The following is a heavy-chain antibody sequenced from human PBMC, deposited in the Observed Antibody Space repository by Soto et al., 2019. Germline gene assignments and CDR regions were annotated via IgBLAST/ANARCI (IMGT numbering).Heavy chain of an antibody. J-gene: IGHJ4*02. V-gene: IGHV3-30-3*01. D-gene: IGHD3-10*01. CDR1: GFTFSSYA. Sequence: QSGGSLRLSCAASGFTFSSYAMHWVRQALGKGLEWVAVISYDGSNKYYADSVKGRFTISRDNSKNTLYLQMNSLRAEDTAVYYCASPYLWLPYGPVDYWGQGTLVTVSS. CDR2: ISYDGSNK. CDR3: ASPYLWLPYGPVDY.